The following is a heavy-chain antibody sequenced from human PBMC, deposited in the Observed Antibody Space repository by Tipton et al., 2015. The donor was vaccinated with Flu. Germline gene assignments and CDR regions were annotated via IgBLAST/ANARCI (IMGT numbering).Heavy chain of an antibody. V-gene: IGHV4-61*02. D-gene: IGHD3-22*01. J-gene: IGHJ4*02. CDR2: IYTSGST. Sequence: LRLSCTVSGGSISSGSYYWSWIRQPAGKGLEWIGRIYTSGSTNYNPSLKSRVTISVDTSKNQFSLKLSSVTAADTAVHYCARAGWLLPFDYWGQGTPVTVSS. CDR3: ARAGWLLPFDY. CDR1: GGSISSGSYY.